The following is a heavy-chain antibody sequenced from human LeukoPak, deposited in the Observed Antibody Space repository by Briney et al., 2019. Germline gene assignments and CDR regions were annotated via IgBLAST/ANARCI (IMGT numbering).Heavy chain of an antibody. J-gene: IGHJ1*01. CDR2: IIPISGTA. CDR1: GGTFSSYA. V-gene: IGHV1-69*05. Sequence: SVKVSCKASGGTFSSYAISWERQAPGQGLEWMGRIIPISGTANYAQKFQGRVTITTDESTSTAYMELSSLRSEDTAVYYCARDPLRGSYYYDSSGYLSYQHWGQGTLVTVSS. D-gene: IGHD3-22*01. CDR3: ARDPLRGSYYYDSSGYLSYQH.